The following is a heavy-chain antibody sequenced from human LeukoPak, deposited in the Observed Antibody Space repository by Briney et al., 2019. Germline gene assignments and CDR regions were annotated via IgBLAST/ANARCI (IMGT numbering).Heavy chain of an antibody. CDR3: AKDGRPDDYYGSYYYMDI. CDR2: IWYGGSNK. Sequence: GRSLRLSCVVSGFTFTDYGMHWVRQAPGKGLEWVAAIWYGGSNKYYADSVKGRFTISRDNSKNTLYLQMNSLRAEDTAVYYCAKDGRPDDYYGSYYYMDIWGKGTTVTVSS. CDR1: GFTFTDYG. J-gene: IGHJ6*03. D-gene: IGHD3-10*01. V-gene: IGHV3-33*06.